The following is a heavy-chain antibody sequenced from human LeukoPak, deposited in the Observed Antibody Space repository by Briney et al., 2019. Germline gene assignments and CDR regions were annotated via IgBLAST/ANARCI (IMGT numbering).Heavy chain of an antibody. J-gene: IGHJ2*01. CDR3: ARDSGRLNWGSSYWYFDL. D-gene: IGHD7-27*01. Sequence: GGSLRLSCAASGFTFSDYYMSWIRQAPGKGLEWVSYISSSSSYTNYADSVKGRFTISRDNAKNSLYLQMNSLRAEDTAVYYCARDSGRLNWGSSYWYFDLWGRGTLVTVSS. CDR1: GFTFSDYY. CDR2: ISSSSSYT. V-gene: IGHV3-11*06.